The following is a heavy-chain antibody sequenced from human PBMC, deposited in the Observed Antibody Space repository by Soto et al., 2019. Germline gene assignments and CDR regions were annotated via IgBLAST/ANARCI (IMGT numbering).Heavy chain of an antibody. CDR2: ISSSGSTI. V-gene: IGHV3-11*01. CDR3: ARDMSGYYYDSSGYYF. J-gene: IGHJ4*02. Sequence: GGSLRLSCAASGFTFSDYYMSWIRQAPGKGLEWVSYISSSGSTIYYADSVKGRFTISRDNAKNSLYLQMNSLRAEDTAVYYCARDMSGYYYDSSGYYFWGQGTLVTVSS. D-gene: IGHD3-22*01. CDR1: GFTFSDYY.